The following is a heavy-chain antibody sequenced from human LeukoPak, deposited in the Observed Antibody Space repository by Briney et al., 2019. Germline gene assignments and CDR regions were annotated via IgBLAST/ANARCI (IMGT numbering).Heavy chain of an antibody. D-gene: IGHD3-10*01. Sequence: GRSLRLSCAASGFTFSSYGMHWVRQAPGKGLEWVAVISYDGSNKYYADSVKGRFTISRDNSKNTLYLQMNSLRAEDTAVYYCAKTPRVRGVIITEPFDYWGQGTLVTVSS. CDR1: GFTFSSYG. V-gene: IGHV3-30*18. CDR2: ISYDGSNK. CDR3: AKTPRVRGVIITEPFDY. J-gene: IGHJ4*02.